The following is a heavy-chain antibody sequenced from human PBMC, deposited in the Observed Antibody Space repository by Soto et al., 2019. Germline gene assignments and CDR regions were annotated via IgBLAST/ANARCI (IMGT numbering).Heavy chain of an antibody. Sequence: EVQLVESGGGLVKPGGSLRLSCAASGFTFTDYNMNWVRQAPGKGLEWVSFISTTSSYIYYADSVKGRFTISRDNAKNSLYLQMNSLRAEDTAVYYCAREEVVTVDYWGQGTLVTVSS. V-gene: IGHV3-21*01. CDR3: AREEVVTVDY. CDR2: ISTTSSYI. J-gene: IGHJ4*02. CDR1: GFTFTDYN. D-gene: IGHD2-15*01.